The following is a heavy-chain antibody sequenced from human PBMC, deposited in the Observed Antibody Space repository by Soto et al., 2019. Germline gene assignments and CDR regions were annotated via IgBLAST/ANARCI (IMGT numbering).Heavy chain of an antibody. J-gene: IGHJ4*02. Sequence: EASVKVSCKASGYTFTSYDINWVRQATGQGPEWVGWMNPNSGNTGSAQKFQGRVTVTRNISISTAYMELSSLTSEDTAVYYCARGRPDSSSWYWGFDYWGRGTLVTVSS. CDR3: ARGRPDSSSWYWGFDY. CDR2: MNPNSGNT. CDR1: GYTFTSYD. V-gene: IGHV1-8*01. D-gene: IGHD6-13*01.